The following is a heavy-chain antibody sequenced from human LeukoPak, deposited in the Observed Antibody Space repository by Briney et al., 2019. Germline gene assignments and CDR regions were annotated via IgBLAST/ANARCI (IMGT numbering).Heavy chain of an antibody. Sequence: GGSLRLSCAASGSTFNDFAMTWVRQAPGKGLEWVSTIADAGTYYADSVKGRFIISRDNSKNMLYLQLNSLRADDTAMYCCARNLGPFDVRGHGTMVTVSS. CDR2: IADAGT. V-gene: IGHV3-23*01. D-gene: IGHD3-16*01. CDR3: ARNLGPFDV. CDR1: GSTFNDFA. J-gene: IGHJ3*01.